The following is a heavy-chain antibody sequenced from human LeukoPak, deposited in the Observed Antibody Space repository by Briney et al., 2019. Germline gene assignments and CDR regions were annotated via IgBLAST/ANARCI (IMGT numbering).Heavy chain of an antibody. CDR1: GFTFSSYG. CDR2: ISYDGSNK. D-gene: IGHD2-2*01. V-gene: IGHV3-30*18. Sequence: PGGSLRLSCAASGFTFSSYGMHWVRQVPGKGLEWVAVISYDGSNKYYADSVKGRFTISRDNSKNTLYLQMNSLRAEDTAVYYCAKDLDVPAVRPYYYYGMDVWGQGTTVTVSS. CDR3: AKDLDVPAVRPYYYYGMDV. J-gene: IGHJ6*02.